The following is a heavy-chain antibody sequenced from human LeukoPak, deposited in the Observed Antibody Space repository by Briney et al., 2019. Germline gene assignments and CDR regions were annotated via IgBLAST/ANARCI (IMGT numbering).Heavy chain of an antibody. D-gene: IGHD2-2*01. Sequence: SVKVSCKASGGTFSSYAISWVRQAPGQGLEWMGGIIPIFGTANYAQKFQGRVTITADKSTSTAYMELSSLRSEDTAVYYCASGRIVVVPAAINSLSGYYYYYMDVWGKGTTVTVSS. J-gene: IGHJ6*03. CDR1: GGTFSSYA. CDR3: ASGRIVVVPAAINSLSGYYYYYMDV. CDR2: IIPIFGTA. V-gene: IGHV1-69*06.